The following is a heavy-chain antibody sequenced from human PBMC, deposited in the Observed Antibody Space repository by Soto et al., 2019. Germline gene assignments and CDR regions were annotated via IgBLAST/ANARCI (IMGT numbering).Heavy chain of an antibody. CDR2: IYPDDSDT. CDR3: ARLDCSTRSCCRGNFYYGMDV. Sequence: PGESLKISCEGSGYGFTSYWIGWVRQMPGKGLEWMGIIYPDDSDTRYSPSFQGRVTISADKSTSTVYLQWSSLKASDTALYYCARLDCSTRSCCRGNFYYGMDVWGQGTTVTVSS. D-gene: IGHD2-2*01. J-gene: IGHJ6*02. V-gene: IGHV5-51*01. CDR1: GYGFTSYW.